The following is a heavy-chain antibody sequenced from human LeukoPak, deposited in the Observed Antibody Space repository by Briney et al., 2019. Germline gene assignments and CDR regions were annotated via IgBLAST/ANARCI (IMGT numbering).Heavy chain of an antibody. J-gene: IGHJ6*03. CDR3: AKGPGPGYFYYYMDV. CDR2: ITGSGGST. CDR1: RFTFSSYA. V-gene: IGHV3-23*01. Sequence: GGSLRLSCAASRFTFSSYAMSWVRQAAGKGLEWVSAITGSGGSTYYADSLKGRFLISRDNSKNTLYLQMNSLRAEDPAVYYCAKGPGPGYFYYYMDVWGKGTTVTVSS.